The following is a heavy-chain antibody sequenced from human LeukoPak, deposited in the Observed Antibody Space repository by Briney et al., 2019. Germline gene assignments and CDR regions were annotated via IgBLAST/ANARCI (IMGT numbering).Heavy chain of an antibody. J-gene: IGHJ3*02. D-gene: IGHD3-9*01. CDR3: SRDGWYDILTGYPI. V-gene: IGHV4-31*03. Sequence: SETLSLTCTVSGGSISRGGYYWSWLRQHPGTGLEGFGYIYYSGSTYYNPSLKSRVTISVDTSKNQFSLKQSSVTAADTAVYYCSRDGWYDILTGYPIWGQGTMVTVSS. CDR2: IYYSGST. CDR1: GGSISRGGYY.